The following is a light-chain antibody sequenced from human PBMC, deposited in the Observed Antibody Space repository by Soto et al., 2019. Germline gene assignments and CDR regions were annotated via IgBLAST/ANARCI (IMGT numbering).Light chain of an antibody. CDR2: AAS. CDR3: QQSYSTPLT. Sequence: DLQMTQSPSFLSASVGDRVTITCRASQSISSYLNWYQQKPGKAPKLLIYAASSLQSGVPSRFSGSGSGTDFTLTIRSLQPEDFATYYCQQSYSTPLTFGGGTKVEIK. J-gene: IGKJ4*01. CDR1: QSISSY. V-gene: IGKV1-39*01.